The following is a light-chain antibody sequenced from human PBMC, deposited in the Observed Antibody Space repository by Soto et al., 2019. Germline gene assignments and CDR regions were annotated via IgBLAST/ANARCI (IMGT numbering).Light chain of an antibody. CDR3: QQYSSWLWT. CDR1: QSVSSK. V-gene: IGKV3-15*01. CDR2: GAS. J-gene: IGKJ1*01. Sequence: IVMTQSPATLSVSPGERATLSCRASQSVSSKLAWYQQKPGQAPRLLIFGASTRATGIPARFSGSGSGTEFTLTISSLQSEDFAVYYCQQYSSWLWTFGQGTKVE.